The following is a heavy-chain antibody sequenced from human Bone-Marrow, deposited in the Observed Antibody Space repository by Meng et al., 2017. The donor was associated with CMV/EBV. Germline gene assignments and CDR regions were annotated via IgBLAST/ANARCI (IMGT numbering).Heavy chain of an antibody. Sequence: GGSLRLSCAASGFTVSSNYMSWVRQAPGKGLEWVSVIYSGGSTYYADSVKGRFTISRDNSKNTLYLQMNSLRSEDTAIYYCAKPPTMKIVPYTFHIWGQGTRVTVSS. D-gene: IGHD3-22*01. J-gene: IGHJ3*02. CDR2: IYSGGST. CDR3: AKPPTMKIVPYTFHI. CDR1: GFTVSSNY. V-gene: IGHV3-53*01.